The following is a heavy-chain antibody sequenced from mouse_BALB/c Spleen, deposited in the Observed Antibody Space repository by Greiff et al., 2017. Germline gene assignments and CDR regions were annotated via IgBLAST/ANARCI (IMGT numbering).Heavy chain of an antibody. Sequence: EVKLVESGGGLVQPGGSLRLSCATSGFTFTDYYMSWVRQPPGKALEWLGFIRNKANGYTTEYSASVKGRFTISRDNSQSILYLQMNTLRAEDSATYYCARAPFTTARAMDYRGQGTSVTVSS. CDR3: ARAPFTTARAMDY. V-gene: IGHV7-3*02. D-gene: IGHD1-2*01. CDR1: GFTFTDYY. CDR2: IRNKANGYTT. J-gene: IGHJ4*01.